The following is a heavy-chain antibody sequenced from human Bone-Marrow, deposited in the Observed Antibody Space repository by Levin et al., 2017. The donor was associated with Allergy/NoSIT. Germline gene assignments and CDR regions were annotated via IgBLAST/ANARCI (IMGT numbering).Heavy chain of an antibody. CDR2: ISYNGSHT. D-gene: IGHD1/OR15-1a*01. CDR3: ARVGEQRAAFTY. J-gene: IGHJ4*02. Sequence: GGSLRLSCAASGFTFSTYAMNWVRQAPGKGLEWVAVISYNGSHTYSADSVKGRFTVSRDNSNNTMYLHMHSLRGEDTARCYCARVGEQRAAFTYWGQGTLVTVSS. V-gene: IGHV3-30*03. CDR1: GFTFSTYA.